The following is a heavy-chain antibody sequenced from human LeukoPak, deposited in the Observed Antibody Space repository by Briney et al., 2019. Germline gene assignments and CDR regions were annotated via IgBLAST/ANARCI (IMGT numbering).Heavy chain of an antibody. J-gene: IGHJ4*02. CDR3: AKGPLRGTAAAIDY. V-gene: IGHV3-30*18. CDR2: ISYDGRNK. CDR1: GFTFNNYC. Sequence: TGKSLRLSCAASGFTFNNYCMHWVRQAPCKGLEWVEVISYDGRNKHYPDSVKGRFTISRDISTDTLWLQMDSLRTEDTAVYYCAKGPLRGTAAAIDYWGQGTLVTVSS. D-gene: IGHD2-2*01.